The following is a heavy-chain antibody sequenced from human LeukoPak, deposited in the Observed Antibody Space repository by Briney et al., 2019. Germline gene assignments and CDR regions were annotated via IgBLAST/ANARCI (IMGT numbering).Heavy chain of an antibody. CDR1: GYTFTSYD. CDR2: MNPNSGNT. V-gene: IGHV1-8*03. CDR3: SRDSRSY. D-gene: IGHD6-6*01. J-gene: IGHJ4*02. Sequence: ASVKVSCKASGYTFTSYDINWVRQATGQGLEWMGWMNPNSGNTGYAQKFQGRVTITRNTSISTAYMELSNLRSEDTAVDYCSRDSRSYWGQGTLVTVSS.